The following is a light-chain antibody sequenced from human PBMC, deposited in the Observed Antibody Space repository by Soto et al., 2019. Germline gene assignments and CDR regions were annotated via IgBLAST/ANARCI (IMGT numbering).Light chain of an antibody. J-gene: IGLJ7*01. CDR2: TNS. CDR1: SSDIGAGSD. Sequence: QSVLTQPPSVSGAPGQRVTISCNGSSSDIGAGSDVHWYQQFPGAAPKLLIFTNSVRPSGVPDRFSASKSGTSASLAITGLQAEDEADYYCQSYDTSLSGWVFGGGTQLTVL. CDR3: QSYDTSLSGWV. V-gene: IGLV1-40*01.